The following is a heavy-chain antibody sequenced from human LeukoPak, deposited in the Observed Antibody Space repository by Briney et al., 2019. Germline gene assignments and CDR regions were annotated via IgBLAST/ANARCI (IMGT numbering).Heavy chain of an antibody. CDR1: GFTFSSYG. V-gene: IGHV3-30*18. D-gene: IGHD5-12*01. Sequence: GRSLGLSCAASGFTFSSYGMHWVRQAPGKGLEWVAVISYDGSNKYYADSVKGRFTISRDNSKNTLYLQMNSLRAEDTAVYYCAKPFIRGYSGYDPTDVKPDYWGQGTLVTVSS. CDR2: ISYDGSNK. CDR3: AKPFIRGYSGYDPTDVKPDY. J-gene: IGHJ4*02.